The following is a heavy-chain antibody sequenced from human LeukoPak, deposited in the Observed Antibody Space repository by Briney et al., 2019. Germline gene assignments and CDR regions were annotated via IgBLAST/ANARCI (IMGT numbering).Heavy chain of an antibody. CDR1: GDSVSSNTAA. Sequence: SQTLSLTCVIAGDSVSSNTAAWNWIRQSPLRGLEWLGRTFYRSKWYNDYAGSVKSRITISPDTSKIHFSLQLDSVTPEDTAMYYCARDGWPAFDYWGQGSLVTVSS. CDR3: ARDGWPAFDY. J-gene: IGHJ4*02. CDR2: TFYRSKWYN. V-gene: IGHV6-1*01. D-gene: IGHD2-15*01.